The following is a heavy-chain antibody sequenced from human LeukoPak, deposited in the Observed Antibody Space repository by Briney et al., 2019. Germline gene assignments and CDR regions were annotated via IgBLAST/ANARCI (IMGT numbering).Heavy chain of an antibody. CDR1: GFTFSSYA. CDR2: ISINGDNT. Sequence: PGGSLRLSCSASGFTFSSYAMHWVRQAPGKGLEYVSTISINGDNTYYADSVKGRFTISRDNSKNTLYLQMSSPRAEDTAVYYCAKDQEYSYDYWGQGTQVTVSS. CDR3: AKDQEYSYDY. D-gene: IGHD2/OR15-2a*01. J-gene: IGHJ4*02. V-gene: IGHV3-64D*06.